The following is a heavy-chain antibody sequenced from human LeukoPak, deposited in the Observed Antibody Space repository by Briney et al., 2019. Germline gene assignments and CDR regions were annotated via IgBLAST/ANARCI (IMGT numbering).Heavy chain of an antibody. J-gene: IGHJ5*01. CDR3: ARGSYRSSSPVAS. Sequence: GGSLRLSCAASGFTFSSSWMRWVREAPGKGLEWGANIKQDGTEKYYVDSVKGRFTISRDNAKNSLSLQMNSLRAEATAVYYCARGSYRSSSPVASWGQGTLVTVSS. CDR1: GFTFSSSW. D-gene: IGHD6-13*01. CDR2: IKQDGTEK. V-gene: IGHV3-7*01.